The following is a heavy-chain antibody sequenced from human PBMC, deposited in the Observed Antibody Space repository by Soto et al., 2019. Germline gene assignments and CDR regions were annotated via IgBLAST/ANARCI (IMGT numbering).Heavy chain of an antibody. Sequence: QVQLVQSGAEVKKPGASLRVSCKASGYTFTTYDINWVRQTPGQGLEWMGWVSPHSGSTGFAQKFQGRLTMTTNTTITTAYMDLISLRSDDLAVYFCARGGYSSSWEFDFWGQGTLVTVS. D-gene: IGHD6-6*01. CDR1: GYTFTTYD. CDR3: ARGGYSSSWEFDF. CDR2: VSPHSGST. J-gene: IGHJ4*02. V-gene: IGHV1-8*01.